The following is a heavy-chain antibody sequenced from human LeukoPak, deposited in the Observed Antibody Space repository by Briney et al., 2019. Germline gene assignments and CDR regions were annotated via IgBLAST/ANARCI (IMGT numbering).Heavy chain of an antibody. Sequence: PGGSLRLSCAASGFTFSSYWMSWVRQAPGKGLEWVAHIKQDGSEKYYVDSVKGRFTISRDNAKNSLYLQMNNLRAEDTAVYYCARDPSRITIFGVVTTGSLDYWGQGTLVTVSS. CDR3: ARDPSRITIFGVVTTGSLDY. V-gene: IGHV3-7*01. CDR2: IKQDGSEK. J-gene: IGHJ4*02. D-gene: IGHD3-3*01. CDR1: GFTFSSYW.